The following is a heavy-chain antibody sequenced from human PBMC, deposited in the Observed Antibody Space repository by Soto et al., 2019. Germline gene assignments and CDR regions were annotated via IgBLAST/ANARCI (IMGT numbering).Heavy chain of an antibody. Sequence: SETLSLTCTVSGGSISSYYWSWIRQPPGKGLEWIGYIYYSGSTNYNPSLKSRVTISVDTSKNQFSLKLSSVTAADTAVYYCARRSIDYGDYFDYWGQGTLVTVSS. CDR3: ARRSIDYGDYFDY. V-gene: IGHV4-59*01. CDR2: IYYSGST. J-gene: IGHJ4*02. D-gene: IGHD4-17*01. CDR1: GGSISSYY.